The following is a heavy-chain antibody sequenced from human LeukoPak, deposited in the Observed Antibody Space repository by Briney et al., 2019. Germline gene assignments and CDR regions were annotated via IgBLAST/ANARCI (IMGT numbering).Heavy chain of an antibody. CDR2: ISSSSSTI. J-gene: IGHJ4*02. V-gene: IGHV3-48*01. D-gene: IGHD3-22*01. CDR1: GFTFSSYS. CDR3: ARDYDDSSGYIYY. Sequence: GGSLRLSCAASGFTFSSYSMNWVRQAPGKGLEWVSYISSSSSTIYYADSVKGRFTISRDNAKNSLYLQMNSLRAEDTAVNYCARDYDDSSGYIYYWGQGTLVTVSS.